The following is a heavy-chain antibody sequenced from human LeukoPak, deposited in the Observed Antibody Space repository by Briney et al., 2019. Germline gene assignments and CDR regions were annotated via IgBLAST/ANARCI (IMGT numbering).Heavy chain of an antibody. D-gene: IGHD6-19*01. Sequence: GGSLRLSCAASGFGFISYAMSWVRQAPGKGLEYVSAISGSGVSTYYADSVKGRFTISRDNSKNTLYLQMNRLRAEDTAVYYCAKVYSSGWYSHFDYWGQGALVTVSS. CDR2: ISGSGVST. CDR1: GFGFISYA. V-gene: IGHV3-23*01. J-gene: IGHJ4*02. CDR3: AKVYSSGWYSHFDY.